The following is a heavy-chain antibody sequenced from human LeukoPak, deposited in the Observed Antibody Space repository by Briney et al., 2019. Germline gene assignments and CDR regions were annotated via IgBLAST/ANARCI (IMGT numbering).Heavy chain of an antibody. CDR3: ARFRRGIYYFDR. V-gene: IGHV4-30-4*01. D-gene: IGHD2-8*02. CDR1: GDSISSDDYY. Sequence: PSETLSLTCSVSGDSISSDDYYWSWIRQPPGKGLEWIGYILYRGTAYYHPSLKSRVIISVDTFRNEFSLELTSVTAADTAVYYCARFRRGIYYFDRWGQGTLVTVSS. J-gene: IGHJ4*02. CDR2: ILYRGTA.